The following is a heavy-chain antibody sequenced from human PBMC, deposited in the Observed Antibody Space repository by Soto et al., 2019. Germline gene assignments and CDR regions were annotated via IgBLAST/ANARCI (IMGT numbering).Heavy chain of an antibody. J-gene: IGHJ6*02. CDR3: ARAYYGSGSYSRYYYYYGMDV. D-gene: IGHD3-10*01. Sequence: LSLTCTVSGGSISSYYWSWIRQPPGKGLEWIGYIYYSGSTNYNPSLKSRVTISVDTSKNQFSLKLSSVTAADTAVYYCARAYYGSGSYSRYYYYYGMDVWGQGTTVTVSS. CDR2: IYYSGST. V-gene: IGHV4-59*01. CDR1: GGSISSYY.